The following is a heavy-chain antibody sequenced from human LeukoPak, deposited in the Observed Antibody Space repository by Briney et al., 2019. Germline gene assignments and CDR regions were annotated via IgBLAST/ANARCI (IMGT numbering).Heavy chain of an antibody. CDR3: ARDQAGYSGYDFSY. CDR1: GGSISSYY. D-gene: IGHD5-12*01. Sequence: PSETLSLTCTVSGGSISSYYWSWIRQPPGKGLEWIGYIYYSGSTNYNPSLKSRVTISVDTSKNQFSLKLSSVTAADTAVYYCARDQAGYSGYDFSYWGQGTLVTVSS. CDR2: IYYSGST. J-gene: IGHJ4*02. V-gene: IGHV4-59*01.